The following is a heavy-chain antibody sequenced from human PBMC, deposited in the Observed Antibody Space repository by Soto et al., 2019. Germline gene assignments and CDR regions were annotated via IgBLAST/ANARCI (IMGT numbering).Heavy chain of an antibody. D-gene: IGHD3-22*01. Sequence: EVQLVESGGGLVQPGGSLRLSCAASGFTFSSYWMHWVRQAPGKGLVWVSRINSDGSSTSYADSVKGRFTISRDNAKNTLYLQMNSLRAEDTSVYYCAIRASYYYSSGYFDYWGQGTLVTVSS. CDR3: AIRASYYYSSGYFDY. J-gene: IGHJ4*02. CDR1: GFTFSSYW. CDR2: INSDGSST. V-gene: IGHV3-74*01.